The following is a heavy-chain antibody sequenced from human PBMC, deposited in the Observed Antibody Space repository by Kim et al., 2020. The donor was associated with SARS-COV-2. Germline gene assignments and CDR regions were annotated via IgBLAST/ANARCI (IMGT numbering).Heavy chain of an antibody. Sequence: TPPHQSRGTISVGTSQNQFSLKLSSVSAADTAVYYCARDYDDSSGGAFDIWGQGTMVTVSS. D-gene: IGHD3-22*01. J-gene: IGHJ3*02. CDR3: ARDYDDSSGGAFDI. V-gene: IGHV4-39*07.